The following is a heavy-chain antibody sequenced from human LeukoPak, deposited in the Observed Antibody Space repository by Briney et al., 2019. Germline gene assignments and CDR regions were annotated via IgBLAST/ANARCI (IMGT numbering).Heavy chain of an antibody. CDR1: GFTSSNAW. Sequence: GGSLRLSCAVSGFTSSNAWMSWVRQAPGKGQERVGRIKSKTDGGTRDYAAPVKGRFTISRDDSKNTLYLQMNSLKTEDTAVYYCTTFDYAAFIIWGQGTMVTVSS. V-gene: IGHV3-15*01. J-gene: IGHJ3*02. CDR2: IKSKTDGGTR. CDR3: TTFDYAAFII. D-gene: IGHD4/OR15-4a*01.